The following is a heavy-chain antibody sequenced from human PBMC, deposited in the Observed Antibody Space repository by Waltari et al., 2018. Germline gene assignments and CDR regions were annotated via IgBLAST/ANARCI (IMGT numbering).Heavy chain of an antibody. V-gene: IGHV1-8*02. D-gene: IGHD3-3*01. J-gene: IGHJ5*02. CDR3: ARGRDVFANFDYNWFDP. CDR1: GYIFSNYE. Sequence: QVQLVQSGAEVLKPGASVRVSCQASGYIFSNYEINWVRQAAGQGPEWLGWVNPNSGAAAYEQKFQGRITMTWDTSTSTAYMELNNLRSDDTAVLYCARGRDVFANFDYNWFDPWGQGTLVTVSS. CDR2: VNPNSGAA.